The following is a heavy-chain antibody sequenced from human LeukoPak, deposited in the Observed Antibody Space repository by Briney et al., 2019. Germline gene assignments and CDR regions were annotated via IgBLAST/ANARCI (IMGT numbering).Heavy chain of an antibody. Sequence: GGSLRLSCAAYGFSLSGYWMSWVRQAPGKGLEWVARLHADGNEKYFVHSVKGRFTVSRDNAKKSLYLEMNNLRAEDTAVYYCATDGAGFDTWGQGVLVTVSS. CDR3: ATDGAGFDT. CDR2: LHADGNEK. CDR1: GFSLSGYW. V-gene: IGHV3-7*03. J-gene: IGHJ5*02.